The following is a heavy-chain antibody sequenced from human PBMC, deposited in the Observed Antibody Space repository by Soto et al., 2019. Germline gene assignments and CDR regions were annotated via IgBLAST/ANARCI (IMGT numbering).Heavy chain of an antibody. CDR1: GGTFSSYA. J-gene: IGHJ4*02. Sequence: QVQLVQSGAEVKKPGSSVKVSCKASGGTFSSYAISWVRQAPGQGLEWRGGIIPIFGTANYAQKFQGRVTITADESTSTAYMELSSLRSEDTAVYYCARDPTYYYDSSGYQRGDYWGQGTLVTVSS. CDR2: IIPIFGTA. V-gene: IGHV1-69*01. D-gene: IGHD3-22*01. CDR3: ARDPTYYYDSSGYQRGDY.